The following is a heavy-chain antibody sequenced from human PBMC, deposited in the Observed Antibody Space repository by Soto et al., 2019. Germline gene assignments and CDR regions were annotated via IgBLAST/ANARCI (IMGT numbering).Heavy chain of an antibody. CDR3: ARAVRTGFYGIDV. Sequence: QVQLVQSGAEVKKPGSSVKVSCRASGDSFSNYAVNWLRQAPGRGLEWMGGLIPVFGTSNYAEKFQGRLTITADESTSTAYMELSSLTSEDTAVYYCARAVRTGFYGIDVWGQGTTGSVSS. CDR1: GDSFSNYA. V-gene: IGHV1-69*01. D-gene: IGHD3-10*01. J-gene: IGHJ6*02. CDR2: LIPVFGTS.